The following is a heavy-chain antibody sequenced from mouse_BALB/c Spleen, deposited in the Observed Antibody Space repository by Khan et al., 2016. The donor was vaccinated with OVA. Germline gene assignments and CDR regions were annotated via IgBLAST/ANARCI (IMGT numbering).Heavy chain of an antibody. D-gene: IGHD2-14*01. V-gene: IGHV1-4*01. CDR1: GYTFTSYT. Sequence: QVQLKQSGAELARPGASVKLSFKASGYTFTSYTMHWVKQRPGQGLKWIGSINPSSGYTNSNQKFKDKTTLTGVNSSRTAYMQLSSLTSEESAVYYGARERAHYRNDGWFEYWGQGTLVTVSA. CDR3: ARERAHYRNDGWFEY. CDR2: INPSSGYT. J-gene: IGHJ3*01.